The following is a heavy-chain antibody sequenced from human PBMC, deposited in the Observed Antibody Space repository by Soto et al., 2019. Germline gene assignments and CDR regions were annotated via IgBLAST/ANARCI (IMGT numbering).Heavy chain of an antibody. CDR3: TRDASRDSSARGWFDP. CDR2: ISSNSAYI. Sequence: GSLRLSFAASGFTFRSFTMNWVRQAPGKGLEWVSTISSNSAYIYYTDALRGRFTISRDNAKNSLHLQMNSLRAEDTAVYYCTRDASRDSSARGWFDPWGPGTLVTVSS. V-gene: IGHV3-21*01. D-gene: IGHD6-13*01. J-gene: IGHJ5*02. CDR1: GFTFRSFT.